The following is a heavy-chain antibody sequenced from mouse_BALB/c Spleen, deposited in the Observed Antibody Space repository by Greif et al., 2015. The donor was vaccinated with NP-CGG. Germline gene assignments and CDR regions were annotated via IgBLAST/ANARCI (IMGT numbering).Heavy chain of an antibody. CDR1: GYTFTSYW. D-gene: IGHD1-3*01. CDR2: IDPSDSYT. V-gene: IGHV1-69*02. J-gene: IGHJ4*01. Sequence: ECGAELVKPGASVKLSCKASGYTFTSYWMHWVKQRPGQGLEWIGEIDPSDSYTNYNQKFKGKATLTVDKSSSTAYMQLSSLTSEDSAVYYCARKDNRGYAMDYWGQGSSVTVSS. CDR3: ARKDNRGYAMDY.